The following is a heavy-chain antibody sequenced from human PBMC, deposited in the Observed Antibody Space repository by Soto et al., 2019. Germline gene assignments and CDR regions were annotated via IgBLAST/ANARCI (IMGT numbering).Heavy chain of an antibody. CDR1: GGSFSGYY. J-gene: IGHJ6*02. Sequence: QVQLQQWGAGLLKPSQTLSLTCAVYGGSFSGYYWSWIRQPPGKGLEWIGEINHSGSTNYNPSLKSRVTISVDTSKNQFSLKLSSVTAADTAVYYCARRRSYGGTYYYYYGMDVWGQGTTVTVSS. CDR3: ARRRSYGGTYYYYYGMDV. D-gene: IGHD4-17*01. V-gene: IGHV4-34*01. CDR2: INHSGST.